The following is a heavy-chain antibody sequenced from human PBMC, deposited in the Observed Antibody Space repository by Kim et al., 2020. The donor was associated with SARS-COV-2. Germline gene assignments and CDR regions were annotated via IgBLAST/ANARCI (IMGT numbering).Heavy chain of an antibody. Sequence: DGGITKYADSVRSRFTISRDNAKNTVYLQSDRLRAEDTAVYYCTRATAMDVWGQGTTVTVSS. CDR3: TRATAMDV. CDR2: DGGIT. V-gene: IGHV3-74*03. J-gene: IGHJ6*02.